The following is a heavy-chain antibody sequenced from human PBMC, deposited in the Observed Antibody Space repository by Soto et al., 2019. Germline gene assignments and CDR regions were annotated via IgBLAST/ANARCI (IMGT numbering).Heavy chain of an antibody. CDR1: GGSISSYY. Sequence: QVQLQESGPGLVKPSETLSLTCTVSGGSISSYYWSWIRQPPGKGLEWIGYIYYSGSTNYNPSLMSRVTISVDTSKNQFSLKLSSVTAADPAVYYCARRRGCSGGSCYSYVDYWGQGTLVTVSS. V-gene: IGHV4-59*08. D-gene: IGHD2-15*01. CDR2: IYYSGST. CDR3: ARRRGCSGGSCYSYVDY. J-gene: IGHJ4*02.